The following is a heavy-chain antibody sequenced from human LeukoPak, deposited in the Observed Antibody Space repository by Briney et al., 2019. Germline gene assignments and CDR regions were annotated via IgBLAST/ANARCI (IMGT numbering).Heavy chain of an antibody. CDR1: GFTFSNAW. V-gene: IGHV3-15*01. Sequence: GVSLRLSCAASGFTFSNAWMSWVRQAPGKGLEWVGRIKSKTDGGTTDYAAPVKGRFTISRDDSKNTLYLQMSSLKTEDTAVYYCTTGKSSTSPRFDYWGQGTLVTVSS. J-gene: IGHJ4*02. D-gene: IGHD2-2*01. CDR2: IKSKTDGGTT. CDR3: TTGKSSTSPRFDY.